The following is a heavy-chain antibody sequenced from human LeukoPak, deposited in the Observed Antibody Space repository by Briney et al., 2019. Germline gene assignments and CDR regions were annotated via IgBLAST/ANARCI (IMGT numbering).Heavy chain of an antibody. CDR2: IKQDGSEK. Sequence: GGSLRLSCAVSGFTFSNFWMSWVRQAPGKGLEWVANIKQDGSEKYYVDSVKGRFTISRDNAKNSLYLQMNSLRAEDTAVYYCAKGGGSSRSYYGMDVWGQGTTVTVSS. CDR3: AKGGGSSRSYYGMDV. V-gene: IGHV3-7*03. D-gene: IGHD3-16*01. J-gene: IGHJ6*02. CDR1: GFTFSNFW.